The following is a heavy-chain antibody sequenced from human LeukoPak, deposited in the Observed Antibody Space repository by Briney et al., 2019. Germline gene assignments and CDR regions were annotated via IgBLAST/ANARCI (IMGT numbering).Heavy chain of an antibody. D-gene: IGHD3-22*01. CDR2: IGGSGGGT. V-gene: IGHV3-23*01. J-gene: IGHJ4*02. CDR1: GFTFTNYA. Sequence: PGESLTLSCAASGFTFTNYAMSWVRHAPGKGLEWVSAIGGSGGGTYYADSVKGRFTISRDNSKNTLYLQMTGLRAEDTAIYYCAKTPETHYYDFSGYYYYFDYWGQGTLVTVSS. CDR3: AKTPETHYYDFSGYYYYFDY.